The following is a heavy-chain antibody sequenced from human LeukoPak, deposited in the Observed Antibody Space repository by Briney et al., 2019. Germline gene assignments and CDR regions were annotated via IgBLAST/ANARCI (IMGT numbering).Heavy chain of an antibody. CDR2: IYSGGST. V-gene: IGHV3-53*05. CDR1: GFTVSSNY. CDR3: ARDSIAARQVPFDY. Sequence: PGGSLRLSCAASGFTVSSNYMSWVRQAPGKGLEWVSVIYSGGSTYYADSVKGRFTISRDNSKNTLYLQMNSLRAEDTAVYYCARDSIAARQVPFDYWGQGTLVTVSS. J-gene: IGHJ4*02. D-gene: IGHD6-6*01.